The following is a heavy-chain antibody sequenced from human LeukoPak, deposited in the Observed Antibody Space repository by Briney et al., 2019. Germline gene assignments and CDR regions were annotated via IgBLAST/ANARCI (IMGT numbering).Heavy chain of an antibody. CDR2: IYYSGST. CDR1: GGSISSSNYY. J-gene: IGHJ4*02. D-gene: IGHD2-2*01. Sequence: SETLSLTCTVSGGSISSSNYYWGWIRQPPGKELEWIGSIYYSGSTYYNPSLKSRVTISVVTSKNQFSLKLSSVTAADTAVYYCARHQLPAAEIDYWGQGTLVTVSS. CDR3: ARHQLPAAEIDY. V-gene: IGHV4-39*01.